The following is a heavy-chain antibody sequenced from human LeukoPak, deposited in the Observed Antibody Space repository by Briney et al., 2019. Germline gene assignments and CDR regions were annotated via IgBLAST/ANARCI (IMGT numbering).Heavy chain of an antibody. V-gene: IGHV3-48*03. Sequence: GGSLRLSCSASGFTFSSYEMHWVRQAPGKGLEWVSYISSSDSTIYYADSVKGRFTISRDNAKNSLYLQMNSLRAEDTAVYYCARDYGGSSPFDYWGQGTLITVSS. CDR1: GFTFSSYE. CDR3: ARDYGGSSPFDY. D-gene: IGHD4-23*01. J-gene: IGHJ4*02. CDR2: ISSSDSTI.